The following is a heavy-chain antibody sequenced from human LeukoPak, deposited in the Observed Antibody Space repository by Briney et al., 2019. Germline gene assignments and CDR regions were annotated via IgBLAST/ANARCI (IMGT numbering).Heavy chain of an antibody. J-gene: IGHJ4*02. D-gene: IGHD3-10*01. V-gene: IGHV3-23*01. CDR3: AKDYHGSGSFKDPKGVFDY. CDR2: IGGSGGST. Sequence: QPGGSLRLSCAASGFTFSSYTMSWVRQAPGKGLEWVSAIGGSGGSTYYADSVKGRFTISRDNSKNTLYLQMNSLRAEDTAVYYCAKDYHGSGSFKDPKGVFDYWGQGTLVTVSS. CDR1: GFTFSSYT.